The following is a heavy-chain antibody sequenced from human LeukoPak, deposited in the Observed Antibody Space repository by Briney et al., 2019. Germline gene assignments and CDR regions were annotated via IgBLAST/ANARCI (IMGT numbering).Heavy chain of an antibody. CDR3: VRDNPSGYNSGWPLGH. D-gene: IGHD6-19*01. CDR2: IWHDGSNI. V-gene: IGHV3-33*01. CDR1: GFTFRFYG. J-gene: IGHJ4*02. Sequence: PGGSLRLSCAASGFTFRFYGMPWVRQAPGKGLERVAVIWHDGSNINYGDSVKGRFTISRDNSKNMLFLQMNSLRAEDTALYYCVRDNPSGYNSGWPLGHWGQGTLVTVSS.